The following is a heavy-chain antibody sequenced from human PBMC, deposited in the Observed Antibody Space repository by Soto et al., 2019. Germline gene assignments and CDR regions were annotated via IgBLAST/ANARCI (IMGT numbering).Heavy chain of an antibody. CDR2: IYYSGST. D-gene: IGHD5-12*01. CDR1: GASISSSSYY. V-gene: IGHV4-39*01. Sequence: QLQLQESGPGLVKPSGTLSLTCTVSGASISSSSYYWGWIRQPPGKGLEWIGSIYYSGSTYYNPSLKSRVTISVDTSKNQFSLKLSSVTAADTAGYYCAMLRRDGYNWDYWGQGTLVTVSS. CDR3: AMLRRDGYNWDY. J-gene: IGHJ4*02.